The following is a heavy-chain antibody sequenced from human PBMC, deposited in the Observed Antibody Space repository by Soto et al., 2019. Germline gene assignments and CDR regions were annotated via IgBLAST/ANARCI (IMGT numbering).Heavy chain of an antibody. CDR1: GNSFAGYW. D-gene: IGHD3-22*01. V-gene: IGHV5-10-1*01. CDR3: ARKIYDSDTGPNFQYYFDS. J-gene: IGHJ4*02. Sequence: XESLKISWQGSGNSFAGYWITWVRQKPGKGLEWMGRIDPSDSQTYYSPSFRGHVTISVTKSITTVFLQWSSLRASDTAMYYCARKIYDSDTGPNFQYYFDSWGQGTPVTVSS. CDR2: IDPSDSQT.